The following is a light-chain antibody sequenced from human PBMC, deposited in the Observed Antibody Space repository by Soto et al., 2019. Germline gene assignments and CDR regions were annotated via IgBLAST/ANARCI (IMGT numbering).Light chain of an antibody. V-gene: IGLV2-23*03. CDR2: EGS. CDR3: CSYAGSSTFV. Sequence: QSVLTQPASVSGSPGQSITISCTGTSSDVGSYNLVSWYQQQPGKAPKLMIYEGSKRPSGVSNRFSGSKSGNTASLTISGLQAADEADYYCCSYAGSSTFVFGGGTKVTVL. CDR1: SSDVGSYNL. J-gene: IGLJ2*01.